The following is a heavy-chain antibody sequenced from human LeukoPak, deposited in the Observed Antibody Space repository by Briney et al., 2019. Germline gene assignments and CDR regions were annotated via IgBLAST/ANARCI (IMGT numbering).Heavy chain of an antibody. CDR3: VRTEQQLVPFDY. CDR2: MNPNSGNT. D-gene: IGHD6-13*01. Sequence: ASVKVSCKASGYTFTSYDINWVRQATGQGLEWMGWMNPNSGNTGYAQKFQGRVTMTRNTSISTAYMELSSLRSEDTAVYYCVRTEQQLVPFDYWGQGTLVTVSS. J-gene: IGHJ4*02. CDR1: GYTFTSYD. V-gene: IGHV1-8*01.